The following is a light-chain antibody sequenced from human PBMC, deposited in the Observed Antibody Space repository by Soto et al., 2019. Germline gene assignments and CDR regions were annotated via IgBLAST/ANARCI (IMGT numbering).Light chain of an antibody. Sequence: QSALTQPASVSGSPGQSITISCTGTSSDVGGYNYVAWYQQHPGKAPKLMIYDVSNRPSGVSNRFSGSKSGNTASLTISGLQADDEADYYCSSYTSSSLLFGGGTKVTVL. CDR2: DVS. CDR1: SSDVGGYNY. CDR3: SSYTSSSLL. J-gene: IGLJ2*01. V-gene: IGLV2-14*01.